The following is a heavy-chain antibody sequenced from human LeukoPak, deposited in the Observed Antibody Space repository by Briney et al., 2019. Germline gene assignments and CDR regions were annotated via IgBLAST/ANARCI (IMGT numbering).Heavy chain of an antibody. V-gene: IGHV3-23*01. Sequence: GGSLRLSCAASGFTFSSYAMSWVRQVPGGGLELVSPISSSGGTTYYADSVRGRFTISRDGSKNTLYLQRNSLRAEDTAVYYCAKGPTDSCWEKLHDWGQGTLVTVSS. CDR2: ISSSGGTT. CDR1: GFTFSSYA. J-gene: IGHJ4*02. CDR3: AKGPTDSCWEKLHD. D-gene: IGHD1-26*01.